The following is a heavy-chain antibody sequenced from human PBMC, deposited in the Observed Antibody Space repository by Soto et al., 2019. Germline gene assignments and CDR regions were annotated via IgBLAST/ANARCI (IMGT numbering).Heavy chain of an antibody. CDR1: GFSLKNVW. CDR2: IKSKSDGGTP. J-gene: IGHJ4*02. Sequence: GFLRLSCVASGFSLKNVWMSWVRQAPGKGLEWVGHIKSKSDGGTPDYAAPVKGRFNISRDDSQNTLFVQMHSLKTEDTAVYYCTTLHSYGLDYWGQGALVTVSS. CDR3: TTLHSYGLDY. V-gene: IGHV3-15*01. D-gene: IGHD5-18*01.